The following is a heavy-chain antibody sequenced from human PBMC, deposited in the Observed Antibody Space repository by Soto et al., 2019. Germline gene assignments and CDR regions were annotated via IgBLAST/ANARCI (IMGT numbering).Heavy chain of an antibody. CDR2: IYYSGST. CDR3: ARDYMWFTNRYYYCDGKDV. Sequence: SETLSLTCTVSGGSISSGGYYWSWIRQHPGKGLEWIGYIYYSGSTYYNPSLKSRVTISVDTSKNQFSLKLSSVTAADTAVYYCARDYMWFTNRYYYCDGKDVWGQGTTVTVSS. D-gene: IGHD2-21*01. CDR1: GGSISSGGYY. J-gene: IGHJ6*02. V-gene: IGHV4-31*03.